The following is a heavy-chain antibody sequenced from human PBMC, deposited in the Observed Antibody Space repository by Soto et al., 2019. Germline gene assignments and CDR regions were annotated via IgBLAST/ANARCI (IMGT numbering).Heavy chain of an antibody. J-gene: IGHJ6*02. Sequence: QVQLVQSGAEVKKPGSSVKVSCKASGGTFSSYAISWVRQAPGQGLEWMGGIIPIFGTANYEQKFQGRVTITADESTSTAYMELSSLRSEDTAVYYCARKLSSGSYYNQVYGMDVWGQGTTVTVSS. V-gene: IGHV1-69*01. CDR1: GGTFSSYA. D-gene: IGHD3-10*01. CDR2: IIPIFGTA. CDR3: ARKLSSGSYYNQVYGMDV.